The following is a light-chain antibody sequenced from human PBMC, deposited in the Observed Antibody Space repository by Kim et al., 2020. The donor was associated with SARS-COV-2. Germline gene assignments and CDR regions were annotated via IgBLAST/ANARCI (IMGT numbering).Light chain of an antibody. V-gene: IGLV3-1*01. Sequence: PGQTASLPCSGDGLGGRLASWYQPKPGQSPVLVIYQYNKRPSGIHERFSGSNSGNTATLTISGTQAMDEADYYCQAWDSSTALYVFGTATKVTVL. CDR2: QYN. J-gene: IGLJ1*01. CDR3: QAWDSSTALYV. CDR1: GLGGRL.